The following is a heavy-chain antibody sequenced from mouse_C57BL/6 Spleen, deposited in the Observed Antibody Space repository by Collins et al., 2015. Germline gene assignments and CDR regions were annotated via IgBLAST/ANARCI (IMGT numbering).Heavy chain of an antibody. CDR2: IYPGSGST. D-gene: IGHD2-2*01. J-gene: IGHJ2*01. CDR3: AKYGYDGYFDY. V-gene: IGHV1S22*01. Sequence: LQQPGSELVRPGASVRLSCKASGYTFTSYWMHWVKQRPGQGLEWIGNIYPGSGSTSYDEKFKSKATLTVDTSSSTAYMQLSSLTSEDSAVYYCAKYGYDGYFDYWGQGTTLTVSS. CDR1: GYTFTSYW.